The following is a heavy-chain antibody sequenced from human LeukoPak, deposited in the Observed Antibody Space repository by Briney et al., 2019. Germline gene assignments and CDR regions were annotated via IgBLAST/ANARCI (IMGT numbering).Heavy chain of an antibody. D-gene: IGHD6-6*01. CDR3: ARDRSSSLHYYMDV. V-gene: IGHV3-23*01. J-gene: IGHJ6*03. CDR1: GFTFSSYA. Sequence: GGSLRLSCAASGFTFSSYAMSWVRQAPGKGLEWVSAISGSGGSTYYADSVKGRFTISRDNAKNSLYLQMNSLRAEDTAVYYCARDRSSSLHYYMDVWGKGTTVTVSS. CDR2: ISGSGGST.